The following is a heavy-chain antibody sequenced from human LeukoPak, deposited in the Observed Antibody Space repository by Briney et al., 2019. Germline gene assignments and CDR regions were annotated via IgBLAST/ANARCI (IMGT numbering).Heavy chain of an antibody. J-gene: IGHJ5*02. CDR3: AWAALIAAAGRSWFDP. V-gene: IGHV4-34*01. Sequence: SETLSLTCAVYGGSFSGYYWSWIRQPPGKGLEWIGEINHSGSTNYIPSLKSRVTISVDTSKNQFSLKLSSVTAADTAVYYCAWAALIAAAGRSWFDPWGQGTLVTVSS. CDR2: INHSGST. D-gene: IGHD6-13*01. CDR1: GGSFSGYY.